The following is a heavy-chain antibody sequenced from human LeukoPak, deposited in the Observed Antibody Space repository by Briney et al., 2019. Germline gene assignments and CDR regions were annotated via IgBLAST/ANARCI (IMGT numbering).Heavy chain of an antibody. D-gene: IGHD3-9*01. CDR3: ARESFATGSTDDY. V-gene: IGHV4-39*06. CDR1: GGSISSSSYY. J-gene: IGHJ4*02. Sequence: SETLSLTCTVSGGSISSSSYYWGWIRQPPGKGLEWIGSIYYSGSTYYNPSLKSRVTISVDTSKNQFPLKLSSVTAADTAVYYCARESFATGSTDDYWGQGTLVTVSS. CDR2: IYYSGST.